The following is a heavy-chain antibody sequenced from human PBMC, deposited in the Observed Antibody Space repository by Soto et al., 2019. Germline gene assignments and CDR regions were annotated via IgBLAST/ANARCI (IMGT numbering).Heavy chain of an antibody. CDR1: GFSLSTSGVG. CDR3: VKTHKWIRFDY. D-gene: IGHD5-12*01. Sequence: QITLKESGPTLVKPTQTLTLTCTFSGFSLSTSGVGVGWIRQTPGKALEWLALTYWDGDKPYSPSLKSRLTIMKDTPKNQVVHIMTDMGPVDTGTYYYVKTHKWIRFDYWGQGTLVTVSS. CDR2: TYWDGDK. V-gene: IGHV2-5*04. J-gene: IGHJ4*02.